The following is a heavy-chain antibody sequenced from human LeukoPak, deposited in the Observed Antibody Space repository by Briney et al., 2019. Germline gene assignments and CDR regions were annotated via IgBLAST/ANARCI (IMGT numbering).Heavy chain of an antibody. Sequence: PSETLSLTCTVSGGSISNSVYYWSWIRQHPGKGLEWIGYIFYSGSTHYNPSLESRVTMSVDTSKSQFSLKLSSVTAADTAVYYCARDRGGYDGAFDTWGQGTMVTVSS. D-gene: IGHD5-12*01. J-gene: IGHJ3*02. CDR2: IFYSGST. V-gene: IGHV4-31*03. CDR3: ARDRGGYDGAFDT. CDR1: GGSISNSVYY.